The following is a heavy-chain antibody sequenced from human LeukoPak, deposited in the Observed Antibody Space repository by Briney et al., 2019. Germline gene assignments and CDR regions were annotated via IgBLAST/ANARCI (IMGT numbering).Heavy chain of an antibody. V-gene: IGHV3-30*02. CDR2: IRYDGSNK. CDR3: AKDGGSSSPYYYYYYYMDV. D-gene: IGHD6-6*01. CDR1: GFTFSSYA. Sequence: GVSLRLSCAPCGFTFSSYAMHWVRQAPGKGLEGVAFIRYDGSNKYYADSVKGRFTISRDNSKNTLYLQMNSLRAEDTAVYYCAKDGGSSSPYYYYYYYMDVWGKGATVTVSS. J-gene: IGHJ6*03.